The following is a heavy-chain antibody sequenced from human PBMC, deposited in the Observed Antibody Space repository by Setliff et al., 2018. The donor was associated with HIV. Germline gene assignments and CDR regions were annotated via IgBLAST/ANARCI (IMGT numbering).Heavy chain of an antibody. D-gene: IGHD4-17*01. Sequence: GASVKVSCKASGYSFSAYQMHWLRQAPGQGLEWMGRINRDNGGIDYAQKFQGRVTITRNTSINTAYMELNSLRFDDTAVYYCARGGYGGAYNWFDPWGQGTLVTVSS. J-gene: IGHJ5*02. V-gene: IGHV1-2*06. CDR3: ARGGYGGAYNWFDP. CDR1: GYSFSAYQ. CDR2: INRDNGGI.